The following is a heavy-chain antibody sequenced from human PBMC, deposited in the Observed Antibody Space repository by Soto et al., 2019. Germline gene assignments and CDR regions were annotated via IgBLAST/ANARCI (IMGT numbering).Heavy chain of an antibody. J-gene: IGHJ4*02. V-gene: IGHV4-30-4*01. CDR3: ARVDTMIALDY. D-gene: IGHD3-22*01. Sequence: SETLSLTCTVSGGSISSGDYYWSWIRQPPGKGLEWIGYIYYSGSTYYNPSLKSRVTISVDTSKNQFSLKLSSVTAADTAVYYCARVDTMIALDYWGQGTLVTVSS. CDR1: GGSISSGDYY. CDR2: IYYSGST.